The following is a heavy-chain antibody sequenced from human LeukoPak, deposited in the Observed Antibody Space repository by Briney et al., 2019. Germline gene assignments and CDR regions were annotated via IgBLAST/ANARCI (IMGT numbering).Heavy chain of an antibody. Sequence: ASVQVSCKASGYTFTGYYMHWVRQDPGQGLEWMGWINPNSGGTNYAQKFQGRVTITRDTSASTAYMELSSLRSEDMAVYCCARAPTRYYYVSSGSFGAFDIWGQGTMVTVSS. V-gene: IGHV1-2*02. J-gene: IGHJ3*02. CDR2: INPNSGGT. D-gene: IGHD3-22*01. CDR3: ARAPTRYYYVSSGSFGAFDI. CDR1: GYTFTGYY.